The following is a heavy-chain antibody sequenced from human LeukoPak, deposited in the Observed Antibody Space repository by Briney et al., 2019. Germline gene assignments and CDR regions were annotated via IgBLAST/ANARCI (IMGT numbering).Heavy chain of an antibody. CDR3: ARVMTGPSDAGDAFDI. J-gene: IGHJ3*02. CDR1: GYTFTGYY. V-gene: IGHV1-2*02. Sequence: GASVKVSCKASGYTFTGYYMHWVRQAPGQGLEWMGWINPNSGGTNYAQKFQGRVTMTRDTSISTAYMELSRLRSDDTAVYYRARVMTGPSDAGDAFDIWGQGTMVTVSS. CDR2: INPNSGGT. D-gene: IGHD3-9*01.